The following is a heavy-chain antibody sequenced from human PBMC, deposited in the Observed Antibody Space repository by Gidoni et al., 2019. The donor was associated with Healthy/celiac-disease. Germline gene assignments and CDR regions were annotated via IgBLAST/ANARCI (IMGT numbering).Heavy chain of an antibody. CDR3: TSTYYYGSGYGMDV. D-gene: IGHD3-10*01. CDR2: IRSKANSYAT. CDR1: GFTFSGSA. J-gene: IGHJ6*02. V-gene: IGHV3-73*02. Sequence: EVQLVESGGGLVQPGGSLKLSGAASGFTFSGSAMHWVRQASGKGLEWVGRIRSKANSYATAYAASVKGRFTISRDDSKNTAYLQMNSLKTEDTAVYYCTSTYYYGSGYGMDVWGQGTTVTVSS.